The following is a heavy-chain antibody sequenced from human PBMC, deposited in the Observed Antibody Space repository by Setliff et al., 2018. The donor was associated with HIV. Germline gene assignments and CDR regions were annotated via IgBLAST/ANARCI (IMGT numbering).Heavy chain of an antibody. J-gene: IGHJ3*02. Sequence: PGGSLRLSCAASEFTFSSYPMSWVRQAPGKGLEWVSTISGSGGKTHYADSVKGRFTISRDNAKNTLFLQMNSLRAEDTAIYYCAKEKGELRYFDWLQLGARDPFDIWGQGTVVTVSS. CDR1: EFTFSSYP. V-gene: IGHV3-23*01. CDR3: AKEKGELRYFDWLQLGARDPFDI. CDR2: ISGSGGKT. D-gene: IGHD3-9*01.